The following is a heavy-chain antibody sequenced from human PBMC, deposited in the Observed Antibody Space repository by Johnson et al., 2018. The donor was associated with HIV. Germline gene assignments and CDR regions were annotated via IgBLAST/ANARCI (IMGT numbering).Heavy chain of an antibody. V-gene: IGHV3-30*18. CDR3: AKWSIVGATFSDAFDI. CDR2: ISYDVTNK. D-gene: IGHD1-26*01. CDR1: GFTFSSYG. J-gene: IGHJ3*02. Sequence: QVQLVESGGGVVQPGRSLRLSCAASGFTFSSYGMHWVRQAPGKGLEWVAVISYDVTNKYYADSVKGRFTISRDNSKNTLYLQMNSLRAEDTAVYYCAKWSIVGATFSDAFDIWGQGTMVTVSS.